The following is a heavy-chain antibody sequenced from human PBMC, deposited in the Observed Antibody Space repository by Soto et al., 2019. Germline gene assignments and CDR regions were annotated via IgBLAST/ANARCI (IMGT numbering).Heavy chain of an antibody. Sequence: VQLLESGGGLVQPGGSLRLSCAASGFTFSRYGMSWVRQAPGKGLEWVSGISGSGGSTYYGDTVRGRFTISRDNSKNTLYLEMNSLRAEDTAIYYCAKEGELAYFDYWGQGALVTVSS. CDR2: ISGSGGST. CDR1: GFTFSRYG. J-gene: IGHJ4*02. V-gene: IGHV3-23*01. D-gene: IGHD1-26*01. CDR3: AKEGELAYFDY.